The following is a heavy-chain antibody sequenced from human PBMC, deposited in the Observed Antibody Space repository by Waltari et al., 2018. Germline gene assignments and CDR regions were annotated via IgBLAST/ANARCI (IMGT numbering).Heavy chain of an antibody. CDR2: IDYSGNT. CDR3: ARGTTMAATAN. CDR1: GGSLSSTSYY. V-gene: IGHV4-39*01. J-gene: IGHJ4*02. D-gene: IGHD6-19*01. Sequence: QLQESGPGLVKPSETLSLSCTVSGGSLSSTSYYWGWIRQSPGKGLEWIGSIDYSGNTYYNPSLKSRVTISVDRSKNQFSLKLSSVTAAETAVYCCARGTTMAATANWGQGTLVTVSS.